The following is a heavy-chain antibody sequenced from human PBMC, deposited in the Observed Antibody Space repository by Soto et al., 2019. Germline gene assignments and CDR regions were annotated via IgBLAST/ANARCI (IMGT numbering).Heavy chain of an antibody. CDR3: TERAEIDY. Sequence: PGGSLRLSCAASGFTFSGSGIHWVRQASGKGLEWVGRIRTKTNNYATAYAASVKGRFTISRDDSKNMAYLQMNSLKTEDTAVYYCTERAEIDYRGRGTRVTASS. V-gene: IGHV3-73*01. CDR2: IRTKTNNYAT. J-gene: IGHJ4*02. D-gene: IGHD6-19*01. CDR1: GFTFSGSG.